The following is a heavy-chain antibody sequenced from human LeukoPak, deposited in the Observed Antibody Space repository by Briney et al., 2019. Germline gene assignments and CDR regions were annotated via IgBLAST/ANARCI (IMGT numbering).Heavy chain of an antibody. V-gene: IGHV1-69*13. Sequence: GASVKVSCKASGGTFSSYAISWVRQAPGQGLEWMGGIIPIFGTANYAQKFQGRVTITADESTSTAYMELSSLRSEDTAVYYCAMGQGSMIVEKTFDYWGQGTLVTVSS. CDR1: GGTFSSYA. CDR2: IIPIFGTA. CDR3: AMGQGSMIVEKTFDY. J-gene: IGHJ4*02. D-gene: IGHD3-22*01.